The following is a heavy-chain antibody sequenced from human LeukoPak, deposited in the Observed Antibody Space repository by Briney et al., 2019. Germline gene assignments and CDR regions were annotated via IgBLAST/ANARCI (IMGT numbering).Heavy chain of an antibody. J-gene: IGHJ3*02. CDR1: GGSISSSNW. CDR2: IYHSGST. CDR3: ARDPYCSSTSCYAENAFDI. D-gene: IGHD2-2*01. Sequence: PSGTLSITCAVSGGSISSSNWWRWVRQPPGKGLEWIREIYHSGSTNYNPSLKSRVTISVDKSRNQFSLKLSSVTAADTAVYYCARDPYCSSTSCYAENAFDIGGQGTMVTVSS. V-gene: IGHV4-4*02.